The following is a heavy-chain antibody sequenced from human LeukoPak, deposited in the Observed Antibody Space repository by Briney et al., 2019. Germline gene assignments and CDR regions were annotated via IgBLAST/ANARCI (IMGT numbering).Heavy chain of an antibody. CDR1: GYTFTGYY. Sequence: ASVKVSCKASGYTFTGYYMHWVRPAPGQGLEWMGWINPNSGGTNYAQKFQGRVTMTRDTSISTAYMELSRLRSDDTAVYYCAGDGWELPPYYFDYWGQGTLVTVSS. CDR2: INPNSGGT. V-gene: IGHV1-2*02. D-gene: IGHD1-26*01. CDR3: AGDGWELPPYYFDY. J-gene: IGHJ4*02.